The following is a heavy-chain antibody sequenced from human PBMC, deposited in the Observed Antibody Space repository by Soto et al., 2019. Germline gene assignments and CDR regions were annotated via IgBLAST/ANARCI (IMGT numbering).Heavy chain of an antibody. CDR1: GFTFSSYA. D-gene: IGHD6-19*01. CDR2: ISGSVDIT. Sequence: EVQLLESGGGLVQPGGSLRLSCAASGFTFSSYAMNWVRQAPGKGLEWVSVISGSVDITYYADSVKGRFTISRDNSKNTMYLQMNSLRAEDTAVYYCARSSSGWYFAYWGQGTLVTVSS. V-gene: IGHV3-23*01. CDR3: ARSSSGWYFAY. J-gene: IGHJ4*02.